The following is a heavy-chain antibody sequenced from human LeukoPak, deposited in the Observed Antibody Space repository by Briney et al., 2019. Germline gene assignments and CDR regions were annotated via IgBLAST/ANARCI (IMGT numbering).Heavy chain of an antibody. CDR2: ISWNSGSI. CDR3: AKDTLLWFGEVPFENYGMDV. J-gene: IGHJ6*02. CDR1: GFTFDDYA. D-gene: IGHD3-10*01. V-gene: IGHV3-9*01. Sequence: GGSLRLSCAASGFTFDDYAMPWVRQAPGKGLEWVSGISWNSGSIGYADSVKGRFTISRDNAKNSLYLQMNSLRAEDTALYYCAKDTLLWFGEVPFENYGMDVWGQGTTVTVSS.